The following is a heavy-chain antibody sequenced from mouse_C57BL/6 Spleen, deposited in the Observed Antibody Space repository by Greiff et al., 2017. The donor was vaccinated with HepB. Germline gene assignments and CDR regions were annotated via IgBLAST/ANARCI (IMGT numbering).Heavy chain of an antibody. Sequence: EVQLVESGPGLVKPSQSLSLTCSVTGYSITSGYYWNWIRQFPGNKLEWMGYISYDGSNNYNPSLKNRISITRDTSKNQFFLKLNSVTTEDTATYYCARGPNGGWFDYWGQGTTLTVSS. CDR3: ARGPNGGWFDY. J-gene: IGHJ2*01. V-gene: IGHV3-6*01. CDR2: ISYDGSN. CDR1: GYSITSGYY.